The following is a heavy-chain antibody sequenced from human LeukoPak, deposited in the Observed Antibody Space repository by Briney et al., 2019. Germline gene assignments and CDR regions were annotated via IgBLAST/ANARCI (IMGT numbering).Heavy chain of an antibody. CDR1: GFAFSTFA. D-gene: IGHD1-26*01. CDR2: ISGSGGST. V-gene: IGHV3-23*01. CDR3: AKGVGTNKGGYYFDY. Sequence: PGGSLRLSCAASGFAFSTFAMSWVRQAPGKGLDWVSSISGSGGSTYYADSVKGRFTISRDSSKNTLYLQMNSLRAKDTAVYYCAKGVGTNKGGYYFDYWGQGTPVTVSS. J-gene: IGHJ4*02.